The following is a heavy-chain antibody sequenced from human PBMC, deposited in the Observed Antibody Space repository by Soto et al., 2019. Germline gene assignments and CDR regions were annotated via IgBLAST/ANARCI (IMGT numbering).Heavy chain of an antibody. CDR3: ASDRCSGGSCYPLFDY. J-gene: IGHJ4*02. Sequence: QVQLVQSGAEVKKPGSSVKVSCKASGGTFSSYAISWVRQAPGQGLEWMGGIIPIFGTANYAQKFQGRVTITADESTSTAYMELRSLRSEDTAVYYCASDRCSGGSCYPLFDYWGQGTLVTVSS. CDR1: GGTFSSYA. D-gene: IGHD2-15*01. CDR2: IIPIFGTA. V-gene: IGHV1-69*01.